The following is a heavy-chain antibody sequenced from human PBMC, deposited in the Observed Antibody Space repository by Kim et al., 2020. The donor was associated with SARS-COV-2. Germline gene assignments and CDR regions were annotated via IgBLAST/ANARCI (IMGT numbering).Heavy chain of an antibody. D-gene: IGHD6-19*01. V-gene: IGHV7-4-1*02. J-gene: IGHJ4*02. CDR3: ARALGAVAGKADDY. CDR2: INTNTGKP. CDR1: GYTFTSYA. Sequence: ASVKVSCKASGYTFTSYAMNWVRQAPGQGLEWMGWINTNTGKPTYAKGFTGRFVFSLETSVNTAYLQISSLKAEDTAVYYCARALGAVAGKADDYWGQGTLVTVSS.